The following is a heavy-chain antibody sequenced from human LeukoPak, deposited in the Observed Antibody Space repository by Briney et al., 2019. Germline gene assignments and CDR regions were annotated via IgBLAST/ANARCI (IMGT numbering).Heavy chain of an antibody. V-gene: IGHV4-34*01. CDR2: INHSGST. Sequence: PSETLSLTCAVYGGSFSGYYWSWIRQPPGKGLEWIGEINHSGSTNYNPSLKSRVTISVDTSKNQFSLKLSSVTAADTDVYYCAREFRGVIEYYFDYWGQGTLVTVSS. J-gene: IGHJ4*02. D-gene: IGHD3-16*02. CDR1: GGSFSGYY. CDR3: AREFRGVIEYYFDY.